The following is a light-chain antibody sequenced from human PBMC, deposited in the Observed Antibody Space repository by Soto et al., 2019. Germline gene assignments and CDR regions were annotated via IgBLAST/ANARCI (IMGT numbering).Light chain of an antibody. J-gene: IGLJ2*01. CDR1: SSDIGGYNY. Sequence: QSALTQPRSVSGSPGQSVTISCTGTSSDIGGYNYVSWYQQHPGKAPKLMIYDVSERPSGVPDRLSGSKSGNTASLTLSGFPAGDEADYCCRSNAGTLHHVAFGGGNQVTVL. V-gene: IGLV2-11*01. CDR2: DVS. CDR3: RSNAGTLHHVA.